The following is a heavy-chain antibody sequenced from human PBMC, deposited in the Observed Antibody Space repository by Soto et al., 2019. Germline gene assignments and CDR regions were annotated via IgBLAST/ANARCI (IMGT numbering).Heavy chain of an antibody. CDR3: ARAIGPTLFDY. D-gene: IGHD3-22*01. CDR1: GFTLSSYD. V-gene: IGHV3-13*04. CDR2: IGTAGDT. Sequence: GGSLRLSCSASGFTLSSYDMHWVRQGPGKGLEWVSAIGTAGDTNYAGSVKGRFTISRENAKNSLYLQMNSLRAGDTAIYFCARAIGPTLFDYWGQGTLVTVSS. J-gene: IGHJ4*02.